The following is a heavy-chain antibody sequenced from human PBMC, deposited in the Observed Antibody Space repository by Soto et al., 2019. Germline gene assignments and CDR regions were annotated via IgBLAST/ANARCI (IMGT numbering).Heavy chain of an antibody. V-gene: IGHV1-24*01. CDR1: GYTLTELS. CDR3: ASIPQYDSSGYYYEDY. D-gene: IGHD3-22*01. Sequence: ASVKVSCKVSGYTLTELSMHWVRQAPGKGLEWMGGFDPEDGETIYAQKFQGRVTMTEDTSTDTAYMELSSLRSEDTAVYYCASIPQYDSSGYYYEDYWGQGTLVTVSS. J-gene: IGHJ4*02. CDR2: FDPEDGET.